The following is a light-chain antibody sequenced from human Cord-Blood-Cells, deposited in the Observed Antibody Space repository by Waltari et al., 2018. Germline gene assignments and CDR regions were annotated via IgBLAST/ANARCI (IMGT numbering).Light chain of an antibody. J-gene: IGLJ1*01. CDR2: EGS. Sequence: QSALTQPAPVSGSPRQSITISRPGTSSDVALYNLASWYQQHPGKAPKLMIYEGSKRPSGVSNRFSGSKSRNTASLTITGLQAEDEADYYCCSYARSSTYVFGTGTKVTVL. V-gene: IGLV2-23*01. CDR3: CSYARSSTYV. CDR1: SSDVALYNL.